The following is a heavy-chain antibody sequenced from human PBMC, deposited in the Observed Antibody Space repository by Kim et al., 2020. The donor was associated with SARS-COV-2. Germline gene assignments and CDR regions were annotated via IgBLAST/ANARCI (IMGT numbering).Heavy chain of an antibody. CDR2: ISSNGGST. Sequence: GGSLRLSCAASGFTFSSYAMHWVRQAPGKGLEYVSAISSNGGSTYYANSVKGRFTISRDNSKNTLYLQMGSLRAEDMAVYYCARVSRVWYDCSSWRCM. D-gene: IGHD6-13*01. CDR3: ARVSRVWYDCSSWRCM. V-gene: IGHV3-64*01. CDR1: GFTFSSYA. J-gene: IGHJ6*01.